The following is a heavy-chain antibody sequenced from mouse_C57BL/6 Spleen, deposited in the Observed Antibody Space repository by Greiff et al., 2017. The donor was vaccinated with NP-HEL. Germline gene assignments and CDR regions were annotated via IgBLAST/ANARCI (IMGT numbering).Heavy chain of an antibody. CDR1: GYSITSGYY. CDR3: ARGVYGLYYAMDY. J-gene: IGHJ4*01. V-gene: IGHV3-6*01. Sequence: EVKLEESGPGLVKPSQSLSLTCSVTGYSITSGYYWNWIRQFPGNKLEWMGYISYDGSNNYNPSLKNRISITRDTSKNQFFLKWNSVTTEDTATYYCARGVYGLYYAMDYWGQGTSVTVSS. CDR2: ISYDGSN. D-gene: IGHD1-1*02.